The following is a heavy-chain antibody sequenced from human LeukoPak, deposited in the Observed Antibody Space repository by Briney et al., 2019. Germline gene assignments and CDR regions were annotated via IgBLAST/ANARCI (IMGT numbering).Heavy chain of an antibody. CDR2: INHSGST. Sequence: PSETLSLTCAVYGGSFSGYYWSWIRQPPGKGLEWIGEINHSGSTNYNPSLKSRVTISVDTSKNQFSLKLSSVTAADTAVYYCARGNSMLGESNFDYWGQGTLVTVSS. CDR3: ARGNSMLGESNFDY. V-gene: IGHV4-34*01. D-gene: IGHD3-10*02. J-gene: IGHJ4*02. CDR1: GGSFSGYY.